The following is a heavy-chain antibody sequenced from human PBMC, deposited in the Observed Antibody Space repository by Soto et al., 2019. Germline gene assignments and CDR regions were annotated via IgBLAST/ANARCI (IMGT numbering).Heavy chain of an antibody. CDR3: ARDRYYDSSGYYRYNWFDP. Sequence: SVKVSCKASGYTFTSYYMHWVRQAPGQGLEWMGGIIPIFGTANYAQKFQGRVTITADESTSTAYMELSSLRSEDTAVYYCARDRYYDSSGYYRYNWFDPWGQGTLVTVSS. J-gene: IGHJ5*02. CDR1: GYTFTSYY. D-gene: IGHD3-22*01. V-gene: IGHV1-69*13. CDR2: IIPIFGTA.